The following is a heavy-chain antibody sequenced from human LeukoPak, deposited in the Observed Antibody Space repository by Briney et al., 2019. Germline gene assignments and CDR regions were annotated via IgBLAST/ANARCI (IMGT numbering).Heavy chain of an antibody. CDR3: AIHLMVPAYGYFDY. Sequence: PSETLSLTCTVSGGSISSLYWSWIRQPPGKGLERIGYIHYSGSTDYNASLKSRVTISIDTSKNQFSLKLSSVTAADTAMYYCAIHLMVPAYGYFDYWGQGTLVTVSS. J-gene: IGHJ4*02. CDR2: IHYSGST. V-gene: IGHV4-59*08. D-gene: IGHD2-2*01. CDR1: GGSISSLY.